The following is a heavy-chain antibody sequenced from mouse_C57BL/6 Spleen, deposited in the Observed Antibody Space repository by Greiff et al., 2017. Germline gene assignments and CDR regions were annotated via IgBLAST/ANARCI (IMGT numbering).Heavy chain of an antibody. D-gene: IGHD3-1*01. CDR2: IHPNSGST. CDR3: AITLQLGEGCDY. CDR1: GYTFTSYW. V-gene: IGHV1-64*01. Sequence: QVQLQQPGAELVKPGASVKLSCKASGYTFTSYWMHWVKQRPGQGLEWIGMIHPNSGSTNYNEKFKSKATLTVNTSSSTDYMQLSSLTSEDSAVYDCAITLQLGEGCDYWGQGTTLTVSS. J-gene: IGHJ2*01.